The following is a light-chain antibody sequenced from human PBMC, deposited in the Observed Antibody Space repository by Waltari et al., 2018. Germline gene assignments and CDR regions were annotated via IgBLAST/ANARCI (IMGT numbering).Light chain of an antibody. CDR2: RND. V-gene: IGLV1-47*01. CDR3: ASWDDSHYV. Sequence: QSVLTQPPSASATPGQRVSISCSGSHSNLGSNYLYWYQQLPGTPPKLPIHRNDQRPSRVPDRFSASKYGTSASLAISELRSEDEGIYYCASWDDSHYVFGPGTTVSVL. J-gene: IGLJ1*01. CDR1: HSNLGSNY.